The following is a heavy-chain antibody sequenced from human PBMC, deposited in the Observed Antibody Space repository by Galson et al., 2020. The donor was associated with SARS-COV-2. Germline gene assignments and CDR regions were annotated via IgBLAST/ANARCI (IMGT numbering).Heavy chain of an antibody. J-gene: IGHJ4*02. V-gene: IGHV5-51*01. CDR2: IYPGDSET. D-gene: IGHD3-10*01. Sequence: HGESLKISCKASGYSFTNYWIGWVRQMPGKGLEWMGIIYPGDSETRYSPSFQGHVTISADKSVTTAYLQWSSLRASDTAMYYCVTRPPGNNYFDSWGQGTLVTVSS. CDR1: GYSFTNYW. CDR3: VTRPPGNNYFDS.